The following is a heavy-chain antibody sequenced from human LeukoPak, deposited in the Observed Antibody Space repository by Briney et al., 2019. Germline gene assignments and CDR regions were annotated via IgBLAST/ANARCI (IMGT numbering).Heavy chain of an antibody. CDR3: AREASGYSYGIPFDY. CDR2: IIPIFGTA. CDR1: GGTFSSYA. Sequence: ASVKVSCKASGGTFSSYAISWVRQAPGQGLEWMGGIIPIFGTANYAQKFQGRVTITADKSTSTAYMELSSLRSEDTAVYYCAREASGYSYGIPFDYWGQGTLVTVSS. D-gene: IGHD5-18*01. V-gene: IGHV1-69*06. J-gene: IGHJ4*02.